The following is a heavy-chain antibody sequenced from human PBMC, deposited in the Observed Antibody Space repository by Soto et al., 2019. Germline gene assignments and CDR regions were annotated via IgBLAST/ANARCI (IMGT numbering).Heavy chain of an antibody. D-gene: IGHD6-13*01. CDR1: GFTFSSYG. Sequence: ESVGGVVQPGRSLRLSCAASGFTFSSYGMHWVRQAPGKGLEWVAVIWYDGSNKYYADSVKGRFTISRDNSKNTLYLQMNSLRAEDTAVYYCARDHGSSWYGALDYWGQGTLVTVSS. CDR3: ARDHGSSWYGALDY. J-gene: IGHJ4*02. CDR2: IWYDGSNK. V-gene: IGHV3-33*01.